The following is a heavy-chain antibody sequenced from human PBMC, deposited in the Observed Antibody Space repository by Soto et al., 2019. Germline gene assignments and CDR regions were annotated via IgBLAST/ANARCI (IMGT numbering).Heavy chain of an antibody. J-gene: IGHJ3*02. D-gene: IGHD3-22*01. CDR3: AKDHYYDSSGTHPDAFDI. V-gene: IGHV3-23*01. CDR2: ISGSGAST. CDR1: GFTFSSYA. Sequence: GGSLRLSCAASGFTFSSYAVSWVRQAPGKGLEWVSAISGSGASTYYADSVKGRFTISRDNSKNTLYLQMNSLRAEDTAVYYCAKDHYYDSSGTHPDAFDIWGQGTMVTVSS.